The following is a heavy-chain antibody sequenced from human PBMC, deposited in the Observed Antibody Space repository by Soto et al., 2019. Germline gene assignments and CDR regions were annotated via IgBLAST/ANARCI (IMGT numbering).Heavy chain of an antibody. Sequence: GGSLRLSCAASRFTFSSYSMSWVRQAPGKGLEWISYISGSSSTIYYADSVKGRFTISRDNSKNTLYLQMNSLRAEDTAVYYCARDAGSFDYWGQGTLVTVSS. CDR2: ISGSSSTI. CDR1: RFTFSSYS. D-gene: IGHD3-10*01. CDR3: ARDAGSFDY. V-gene: IGHV3-48*01. J-gene: IGHJ4*02.